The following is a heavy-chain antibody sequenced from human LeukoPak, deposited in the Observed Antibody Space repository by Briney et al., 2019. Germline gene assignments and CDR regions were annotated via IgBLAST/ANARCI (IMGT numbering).Heavy chain of an antibody. V-gene: IGHV3-21*01. J-gene: IGHJ5*02. D-gene: IGHD6-19*01. Sequence: GGSLRLSCAASGLTFSSYSMNWVRQAPGKGLEWVSSISSSSSYIYYADSVKGRFTISRDNAKNSLYLQMNSLRAEDTAVYYCARGPSYSSGWYGGRNWFDPWGQGTLVTVSS. CDR3: ARGPSYSSGWYGGRNWFDP. CDR2: ISSSSSYI. CDR1: GLTFSSYS.